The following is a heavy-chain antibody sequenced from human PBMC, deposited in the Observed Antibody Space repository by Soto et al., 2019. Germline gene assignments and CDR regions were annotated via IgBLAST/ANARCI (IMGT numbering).Heavy chain of an antibody. Sequence: EVQLLESGGGLVEPGGSLRLSCAASGLVFSSFAMSWVRQAPGKGLEWVSAISASGHSAYYVDAVKGRFTISRDNANNTVHLQMNSLRTEDMAVYYCANCERGSGLGVDSWGPGDRVTVS. CDR2: ISASGHSA. CDR1: GLVFSSFA. J-gene: IGHJ5*01. CDR3: ANCERGSGLGVDS. V-gene: IGHV3-23*01. D-gene: IGHD3-10*01.